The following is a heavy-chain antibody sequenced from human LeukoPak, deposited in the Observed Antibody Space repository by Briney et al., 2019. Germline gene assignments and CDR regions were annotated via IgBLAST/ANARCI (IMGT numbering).Heavy chain of an antibody. J-gene: IGHJ4*02. CDR1: GGSISSGSYY. Sequence: SETLSLTCTVSGGSISSGSYYWSWIRQPAGKGLEWIGRIYTSGSTNYNPSPKSRVTISVDTSKNQFSLKLSSVTAADTAVYYCARLGEYSYKDWGQGTLVTVSS. V-gene: IGHV4-61*02. CDR3: ARLGEYSYKD. CDR2: IYTSGST. D-gene: IGHD5-18*01.